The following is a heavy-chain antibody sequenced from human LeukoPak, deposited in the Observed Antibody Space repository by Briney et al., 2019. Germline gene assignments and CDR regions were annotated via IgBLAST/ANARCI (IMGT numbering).Heavy chain of an antibody. CDR3: ARDLSSSWYSLAY. CDR1: GVTIADHG. D-gene: IGHD6-13*01. J-gene: IGHJ4*02. V-gene: IGHV3-20*04. CDR2: INWDGEAT. Sequence: PGGSLRLSCAASGVTIADHGMSWVRQVPGKGLEWVSGINWDGEATGCADSVKGRFTISRDNAKKSLYLEMNSLRDDDTALYYCARDLSSSWYSLAYWGQGTLVTVSS.